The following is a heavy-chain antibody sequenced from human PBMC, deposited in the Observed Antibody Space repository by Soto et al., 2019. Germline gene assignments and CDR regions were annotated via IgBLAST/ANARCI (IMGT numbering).Heavy chain of an antibody. CDR1: GFSFRSYA. J-gene: IGHJ4*02. V-gene: IGHV3-23*01. D-gene: IGHD6-19*01. CDR2: ISGGGDNT. CDR3: VKQYSSGWG. Sequence: EVQLLESGGGLVQPGGSLRLSCAASGFSFRSYAMNWVRQAPGKGLEWVSAISGGGDNTYYADSVKGRFTISRDNSKNTLFLQMNSLRAEDTAVYHCVKQYSSGWGRVQGTLVTVSS.